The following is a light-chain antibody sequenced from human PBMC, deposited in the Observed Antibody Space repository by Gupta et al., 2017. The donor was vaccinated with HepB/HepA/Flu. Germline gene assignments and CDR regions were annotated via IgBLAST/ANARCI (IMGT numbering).Light chain of an antibody. J-gene: IGKJ4*01. CDR1: QNMYIW. CDR2: KAS. CDR3: QHDQSSPLT. Sequence: DIQMTQSPSTLSASVGDRVTITCRASQNMYIWLAWYQQKPGKAPKLLIYKASSVESGVPSRFSGSGSETEFTLTISSLQPEDFANYYCQHDQSSPLTFGGGTKVEIK. V-gene: IGKV1-5*03.